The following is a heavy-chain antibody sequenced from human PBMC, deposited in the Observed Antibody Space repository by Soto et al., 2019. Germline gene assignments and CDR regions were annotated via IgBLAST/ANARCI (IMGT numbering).Heavy chain of an antibody. V-gene: IGHV1-18*01. CDR2: ISPYNGNT. CDR3: AREWDYYASRTYSNWFDP. Sequence: VQLVQSGGEVKKPGASVKVSCKASGYTFTSYGLTWVRQAPGQGLEWMGWISPYNGNTDYAQKFQGRVTMTTDTSTSTAYMELRSLGYDDTAVDYCAREWDYYASRTYSNWFDPWGQGTLVTVSS. D-gene: IGHD3-10*01. J-gene: IGHJ5*02. CDR1: GYTFTSYG.